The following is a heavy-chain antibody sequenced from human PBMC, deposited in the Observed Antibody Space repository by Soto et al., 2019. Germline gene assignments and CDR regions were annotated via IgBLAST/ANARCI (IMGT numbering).Heavy chain of an antibody. CDR1: GGSISSNNW. Sequence: PSETLSLTCAVSGGSISSNNWWSWVRQAPGKGLEWIGEIYHSGRTSYNPSLRSRVTISVDTSKNQFSLMLSSVTAADTAVYYCASCLYCSGGSCQLCDAFDIWGQGTMVTVSS. D-gene: IGHD2-15*01. V-gene: IGHV4-4*02. J-gene: IGHJ3*02. CDR2: IYHSGRT. CDR3: ASCLYCSGGSCQLCDAFDI.